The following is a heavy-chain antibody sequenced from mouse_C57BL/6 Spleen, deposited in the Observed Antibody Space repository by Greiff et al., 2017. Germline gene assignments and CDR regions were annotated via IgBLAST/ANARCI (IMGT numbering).Heavy chain of an antibody. J-gene: IGHJ2*01. Sequence: QVQLQQSGAELVRPGASVTLSCKASGYTFTDYDMHWVKQTPGQGLEWIGAIDPETGGTAYNQKFKGKAILTADKSSSTAYMELRSLTSKASAVYYCNRKEGHGDDGFDYWGQGTTLTVSS. V-gene: IGHV1-15*01. CDR1: GYTFTDYD. CDR2: IDPETGGT. CDR3: NRKEGHGDDGFDY. D-gene: IGHD2-2*01.